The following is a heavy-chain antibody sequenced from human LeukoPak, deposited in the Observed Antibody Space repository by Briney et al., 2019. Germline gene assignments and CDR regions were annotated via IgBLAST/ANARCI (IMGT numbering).Heavy chain of an antibody. Sequence: GGSLRLSCSASGFTFSSYNMNWVRQVPGKGLEWVSSISSSSSYIYYADSVKGRFTISRDNAKNSLYLQMNSLRAEDTAVYYCARDDYTSGFDYWGQGTLVTVSS. J-gene: IGHJ4*02. CDR1: GFTFSSYN. D-gene: IGHD4-11*01. CDR2: ISSSSSYI. V-gene: IGHV3-21*01. CDR3: ARDDYTSGFDY.